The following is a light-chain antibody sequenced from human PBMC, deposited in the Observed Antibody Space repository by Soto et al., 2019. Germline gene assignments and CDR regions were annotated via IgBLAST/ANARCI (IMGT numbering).Light chain of an antibody. Sequence: QSARTQPASVSGSPGQSITISCTGTSSDVGDYEYVSWYQQHPGKGPKLMIYEVSNRTSGVSNRFSGSKSGNTASLTISGLQAEDETEYFCSSYKRTSRVYVFGTGTRSPS. CDR1: SSDVGDYEY. V-gene: IGLV2-14*01. J-gene: IGLJ1*01. CDR3: SSYKRTSRVYV. CDR2: EVS.